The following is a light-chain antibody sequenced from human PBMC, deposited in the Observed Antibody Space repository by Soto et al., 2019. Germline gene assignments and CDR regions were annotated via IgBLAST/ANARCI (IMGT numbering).Light chain of an antibody. Sequence: EIVLAQTTGTLSLSPGERATLSCRASQSVSSSYLAWYQQKPGQAPRLLIYDASSRATGIPARFSGSGSGTDFTLTISSLEPEDFEFYYCQQLTDWPPQWTFGQGTKVDI. CDR3: QQLTDWPPQWT. CDR1: QSVSSSY. V-gene: IGKV3-11*01. J-gene: IGKJ1*01. CDR2: DAS.